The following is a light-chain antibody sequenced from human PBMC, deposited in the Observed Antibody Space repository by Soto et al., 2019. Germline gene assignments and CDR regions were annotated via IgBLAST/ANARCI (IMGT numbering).Light chain of an antibody. CDR1: QHINTW. V-gene: IGKV1-12*01. J-gene: IGKJ3*01. CDR2: AAS. Sequence: DIQMTQSPSSVSASVGDRVTITCRASQHINTWLAWYQQRPGKAPKLLIYAASSVQSGVPSRFSGSGPGTDFTLTISNLQPEDFATYYCQQANTFPFAFGPGTKVDIK. CDR3: QQANTFPFA.